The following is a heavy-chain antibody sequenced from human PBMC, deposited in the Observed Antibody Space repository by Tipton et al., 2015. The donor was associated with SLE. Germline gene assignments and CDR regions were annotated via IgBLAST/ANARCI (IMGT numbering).Heavy chain of an antibody. Sequence: TLSLTCTVSGASISTYYWSWIRQPAGKGLEWLGRVYTSGSTNSNPPLKSRVTIAADTSKHQFSLKLRSVTAADTAVYYCARLRQWGWELHAFDIWGQGTMVTVSS. D-gene: IGHD2-15*01. CDR2: VYTSGST. CDR1: GASISTYY. CDR3: ARLRQWGWELHAFDI. J-gene: IGHJ3*02. V-gene: IGHV4-4*07.